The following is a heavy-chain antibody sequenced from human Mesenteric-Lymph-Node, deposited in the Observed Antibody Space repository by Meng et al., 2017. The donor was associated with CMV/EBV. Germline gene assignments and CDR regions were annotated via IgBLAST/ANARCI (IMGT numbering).Heavy chain of an antibody. CDR1: GFAFSDYG. D-gene: IGHD1-26*01. CDR3: AKSPKWELPFDY. CDR2: ISSHSDYT. V-gene: IGHV3-23*01. Sequence: GESLKISCVASGFAFSDYGMTWVRQIPGKGLDWVSSISSHSDYTFYADSVKGRFTISRDNSKNTLYLQMNSLRVEDTAVYYCAKSPKWELPFDYWGQGTLVTVSS. J-gene: IGHJ4*02.